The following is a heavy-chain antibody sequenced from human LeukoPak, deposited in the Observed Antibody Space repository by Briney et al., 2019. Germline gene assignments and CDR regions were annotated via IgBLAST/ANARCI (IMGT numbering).Heavy chain of an antibody. CDR1: GFTFSTFA. V-gene: IGHV3-23*01. D-gene: IGHD3-22*01. CDR2: IFPSGGEI. J-gene: IGHJ6*03. Sequence: GGSLRLSCAASGFTFSTFAMIWVRQPPGKGLEWVSSIFPSGGEIHYADSVRGRFTISRDNSKNTLYLQMNSLRAEDTAVYYCAKKHYDSSGYTDLLRGYYYYMDVWGKGTTVTISS. CDR3: AKKHYDSSGYTDLLRGYYYYMDV.